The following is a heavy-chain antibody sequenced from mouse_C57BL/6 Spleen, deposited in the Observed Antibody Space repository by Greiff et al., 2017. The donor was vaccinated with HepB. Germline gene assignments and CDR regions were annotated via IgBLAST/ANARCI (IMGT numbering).Heavy chain of an antibody. CDR2: IYPGGGYT. Sequence: QVHVKQSGAELVRPGTSVKMSCKASGYTFTNYWIGWAKQRPGHGLEWIGDIYPGGGYTNYNEKFKGKATLTADKSSSTAYMQFSSLTSEDSAIYYCARLGGSSYPYYFDYWGQGTTLTVSS. V-gene: IGHV1-63*01. CDR1: GYTFTNYW. J-gene: IGHJ2*01. D-gene: IGHD1-1*01. CDR3: ARLGGSSYPYYFDY.